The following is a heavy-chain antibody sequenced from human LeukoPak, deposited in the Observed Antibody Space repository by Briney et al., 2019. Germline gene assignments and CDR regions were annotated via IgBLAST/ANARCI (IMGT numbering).Heavy chain of an antibody. D-gene: IGHD3-16*01. CDR2: ISGRSSHV. V-gene: IGHV3-21*01. Sequence: GGSLRLSCSASGFSFSDYDMNWVRQAPGKGLEWASAISGRSSHVYYGESVKGRFTISRDNAKNSLYLQLDSLGVEDTAVYYCGRAFPPLRTSSAGDLWGQGTLVTVSS. CDR3: GRAFPPLRTSSAGDL. J-gene: IGHJ1*01. CDR1: GFSFSDYD.